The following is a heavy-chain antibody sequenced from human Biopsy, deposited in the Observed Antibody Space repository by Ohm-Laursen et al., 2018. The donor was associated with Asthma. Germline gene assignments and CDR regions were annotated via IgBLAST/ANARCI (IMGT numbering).Heavy chain of an antibody. J-gene: IGHJ6*02. V-gene: IGHV3-33*01. CDR1: GFTFSKNG. CDR3: ARGIYDMDV. Sequence: LSLTCAASGFTFSKNGMHWVRQAPGKGLEWVALIWNDGNKNYYADSVRGRFTISRDNSKNMLYLQMNSLRAEDTAVYFCARGIYDMDVRGQGTTVTVSS. CDR2: IWNDGNKN.